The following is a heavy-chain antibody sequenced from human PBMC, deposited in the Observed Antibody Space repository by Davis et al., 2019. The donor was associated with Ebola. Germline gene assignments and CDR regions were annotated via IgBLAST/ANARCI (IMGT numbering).Heavy chain of an antibody. CDR1: GYTFTSYY. V-gene: IGHV1-46*01. D-gene: IGHD3-22*01. CDR3: ARDPYYYDSSGYYWGYFDY. J-gene: IGHJ4*02. Sequence: ASVQVSCKASGYTFTSYYMHWLRQPPGQGLEWMGIINPSGGSTSYAQKFQGRVTMTRDTSTSTVYMELSSLRSEDTAVYYCARDPYYYDSSGYYWGYFDYWGQGTLVTVSS. CDR2: INPSGGST.